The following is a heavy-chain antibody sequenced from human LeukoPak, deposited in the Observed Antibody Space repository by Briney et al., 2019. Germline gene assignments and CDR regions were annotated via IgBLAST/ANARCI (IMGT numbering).Heavy chain of an antibody. V-gene: IGHV3-23*01. CDR1: GFTFTSFA. J-gene: IGHJ4*02. CDR2: ISRTGIAT. CDR3: AKHSHDGSARYYEVQLDY. D-gene: IGHD3-22*01. Sequence: GGSLRLSCAASGFTFTSFAMSWVRQAPGKGLEWVSTISRTGIATYYANSVKGRFTISRDNSKNTVYLQMSSLRAEDTAMYYCAKHSHDGSARYYEVQLDYWGQGTLVTVSP.